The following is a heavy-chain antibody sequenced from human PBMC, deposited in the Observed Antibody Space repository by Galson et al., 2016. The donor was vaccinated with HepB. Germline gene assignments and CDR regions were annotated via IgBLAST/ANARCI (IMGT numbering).Heavy chain of an antibody. CDR2: LYSSGST. V-gene: IGHV3-53*01. CDR3: ARDGESGSYDV. D-gene: IGHD1-26*01. J-gene: IGHJ4*02. CDR1: GFSLSSNY. Sequence: SLRLSCAASGFSLSSNYMSWIRQTPGQGLEWISVLYSSGSTYYADSVKGRFTISRDNSKNTLYLQMDSRRGNDTAIYYCARDGESGSYDVWGQGTLVSVSS.